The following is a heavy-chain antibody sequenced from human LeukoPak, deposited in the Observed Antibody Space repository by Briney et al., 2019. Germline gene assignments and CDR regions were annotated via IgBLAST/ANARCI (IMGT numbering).Heavy chain of an antibody. Sequence: GGSLRLSCAASGVTFSNYAMSWVRQAPGKGLEWVSAVSSDGRSTYSTDSLKGRFTISRDNSKNTVFLQMHNVTAEDTAVYYCAKPFGFLEWLYGGYYDSWGQGAHVTVSS. CDR1: GVTFSNYA. V-gene: IGHV3-23*01. CDR3: AKPFGFLEWLYGGYYDS. J-gene: IGHJ4*02. CDR2: VSSDGRST. D-gene: IGHD3-3*01.